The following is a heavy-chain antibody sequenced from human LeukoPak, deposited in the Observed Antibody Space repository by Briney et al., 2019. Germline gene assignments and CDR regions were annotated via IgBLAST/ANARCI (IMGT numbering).Heavy chain of an antibody. CDR3: ARHPKRRGYGYFDP. D-gene: IGHD5-18*01. V-gene: IGHV4-39*01. J-gene: IGHJ5*02. CDR1: GGSISSSSYY. CDR2: IYYSGST. Sequence: SETLSLTCTVSGGSISSSSYYWCWIRQPPGKGLEWIGSIYYSGSTYYNPSLKSRVTISVDTSKNQFSLKLSSVTAADTAVYYCARHPKRRGYGYFDPWGQGTLVTVSS.